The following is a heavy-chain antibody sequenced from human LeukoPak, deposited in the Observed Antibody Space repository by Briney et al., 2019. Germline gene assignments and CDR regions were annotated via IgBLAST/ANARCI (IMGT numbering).Heavy chain of an antibody. J-gene: IGHJ6*03. Sequence: PGGSQRLSRAASGYSLDEYDMHGARHAPGKGLEWVSLLTWVGGTTYYADSVKGQFTNSRDNSKDYVYLQMDNLRGEDTAFYYCATHPDYSSSNYNMYVWGKGTPVTVA. D-gene: IGHD6-13*01. CDR1: GYSLDEYD. CDR3: ATHPDYSSSNYNMYV. V-gene: IGHV3-43D*04. CDR2: LTWVGGTT.